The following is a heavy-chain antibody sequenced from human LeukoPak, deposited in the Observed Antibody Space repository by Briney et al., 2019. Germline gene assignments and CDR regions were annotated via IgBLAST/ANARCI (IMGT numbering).Heavy chain of an antibody. CDR3: ARVTVYVVTAPPWFDP. D-gene: IGHD2-21*02. CDR2: INHSGST. V-gene: IGHV4-34*01. CDR1: GGSFSGYY. Sequence: SETLSLTCAVYGGSFSGYYWSWIRQPPGKGLEWIGEINHSGSTNYNPSLKSRVTISVDTSKNQFSLKLSSVTAAGTAVYYCARVTVYVVTAPPWFDPWGQGTLVTVSS. J-gene: IGHJ5*02.